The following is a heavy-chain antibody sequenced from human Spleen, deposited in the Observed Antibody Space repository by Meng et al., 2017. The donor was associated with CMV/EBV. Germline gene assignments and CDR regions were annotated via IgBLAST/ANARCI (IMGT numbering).Heavy chain of an antibody. J-gene: IGHJ4*02. CDR3: ARGALWGRYYFDY. Sequence: ASVKVSCKASGYTFIAYYIHWVRQAPGQGLEWMGWINPNSGGTNYAQKFQGRVTMTRDTSISTAYMELSRLRSDDTAVYYCARGALWGRYYFDYWGQGTLVTVSS. CDR2: INPNSGGT. V-gene: IGHV1-2*02. CDR1: GYTFIAYY. D-gene: IGHD7-27*01.